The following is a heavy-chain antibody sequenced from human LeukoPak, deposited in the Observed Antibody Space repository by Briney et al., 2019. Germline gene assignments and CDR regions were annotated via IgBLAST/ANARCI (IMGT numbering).Heavy chain of an antibody. Sequence: GSLRLSCAASGFTFSNYGMHWVRQAPGKGLEWVAVISYDGRKQYYADSVKGRFTISRDNSMHTVSLQLNSLRTADTAIYFCAKEYTNSADYFGYWGQGTLVTVSS. J-gene: IGHJ4*02. CDR2: ISYDGRKQ. CDR1: GFTFSNYG. CDR3: AKEYTNSADYFGY. V-gene: IGHV3-30*18. D-gene: IGHD4-11*01.